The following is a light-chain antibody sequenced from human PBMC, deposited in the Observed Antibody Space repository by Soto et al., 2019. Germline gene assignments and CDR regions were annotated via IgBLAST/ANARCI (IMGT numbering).Light chain of an antibody. CDR1: QSISSY. J-gene: IGKJ3*01. V-gene: IGKV3-11*01. Sequence: DIVLTQSPATRSLSPGERATLSCRASQSISSYLVWFQQKPGQAPRLLIYDASTRATGIPARFSGSGSGTDFTLTISSLEPEDFAVYYCQQRSNWPLTFGPGTKVDIK. CDR2: DAS. CDR3: QQRSNWPLT.